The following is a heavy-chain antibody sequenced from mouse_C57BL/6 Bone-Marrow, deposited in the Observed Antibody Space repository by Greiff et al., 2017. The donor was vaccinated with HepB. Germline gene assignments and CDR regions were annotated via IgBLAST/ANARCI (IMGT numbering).Heavy chain of an antibody. D-gene: IGHD1-1*01. Sequence: EVKLVESGGGLVQPGGSLKLSCAASGFTFSDYGMAWVRQAPRKGPEWVAFISNLAYSIYYADTVTGRFTISRENAKNTLYLEMSSLRSEDTAMYYCARRGVVARRFAYWGQGTLVTVSA. CDR2: ISNLAYSI. CDR3: ARRGVVARRFAY. V-gene: IGHV5-15*01. J-gene: IGHJ3*01. CDR1: GFTFSDYG.